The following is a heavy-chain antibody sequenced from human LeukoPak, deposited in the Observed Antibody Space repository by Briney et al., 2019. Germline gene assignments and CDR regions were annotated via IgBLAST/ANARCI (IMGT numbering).Heavy chain of an antibody. Sequence: SVKVPCKASGGTFSSYAISWVRQAPGQGLEWMGRIIPIFGTATYAQKSQGRVTITTAESTSTAYMELSSLRSEDTAVYYCARDPSSSWSYNWFDPWGQGTLVTVSS. V-gene: IGHV1-69*05. CDR2: IIPIFGTA. CDR3: ARDPSSSWSYNWFDP. J-gene: IGHJ5*02. CDR1: GGTFSSYA. D-gene: IGHD6-13*01.